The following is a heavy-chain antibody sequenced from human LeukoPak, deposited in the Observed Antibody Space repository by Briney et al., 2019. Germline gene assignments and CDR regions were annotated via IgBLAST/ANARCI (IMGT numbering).Heavy chain of an antibody. J-gene: IGHJ4*02. V-gene: IGHV3-48*02. CDR1: GFTFSSYS. Sequence: GGSLRLSCAASGFTFSSYSMNWVRQAPGKGLEWVSYISTSSTTIDFTDSVKGRFTISRDNAKNSLFLQMNSLRDEDTAVYYCARARTTVANHFGFWGQGTLVTVSS. D-gene: IGHD4-17*01. CDR3: ARARTTVANHFGF. CDR2: ISTSSTTI.